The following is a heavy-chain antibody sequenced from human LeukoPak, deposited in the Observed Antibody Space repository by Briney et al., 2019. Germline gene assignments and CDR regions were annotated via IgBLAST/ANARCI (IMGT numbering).Heavy chain of an antibody. J-gene: IGHJ4*02. V-gene: IGHV1-18*01. CDR2: IGANNGET. Sequence: ASVKVSCKTSGYTFTNYGITWVRQAPGQGLEWVVWIGANNGETNYAQKVQGRVTVTTDTSTSTAYMELRSLRSDDTAVYYCAKAPPRVTAAGYDYWGQGTLVTVSS. CDR3: AKAPPRVTAAGYDY. CDR1: GYTFTNYG. D-gene: IGHD6-13*01.